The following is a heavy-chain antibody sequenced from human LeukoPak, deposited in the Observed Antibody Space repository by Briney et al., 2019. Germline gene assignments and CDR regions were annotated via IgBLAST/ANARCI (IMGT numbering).Heavy chain of an antibody. V-gene: IGHV4-39*01. CDR3: ARHCGSKYRARGYYYYYYMDV. Sequence: GSLKLSCAASGFTFSSYSMNWIRQPPGKGLEWIGSIYYSGSTYYNPSLKSRVTISVDTSKNQFSLKLSSVTAADTAVYYCARHCGSKYRARGYYYYYYMDVWGKGTTVTISS. D-gene: IGHD2-2*01. CDR2: IYYSGST. CDR1: GFTFSSYS. J-gene: IGHJ6*03.